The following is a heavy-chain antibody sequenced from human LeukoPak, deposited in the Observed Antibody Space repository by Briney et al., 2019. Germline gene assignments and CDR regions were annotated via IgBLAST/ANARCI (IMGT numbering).Heavy chain of an antibody. CDR3: ARGTLAYCGGDCSLDAFDI. CDR1: GGTFSSYA. Sequence: ASVTVSCKASGGTFSSYAISWVRQAPGQGFEWMGRIIPILGIANYAQKFQGRVTITADKSTSTAYMELSSLRSEDTAVYYCARGTLAYCGGDCSLDAFDIWGQGTMVTVSS. J-gene: IGHJ3*02. D-gene: IGHD2-21*02. V-gene: IGHV1-69*04. CDR2: IIPILGIA.